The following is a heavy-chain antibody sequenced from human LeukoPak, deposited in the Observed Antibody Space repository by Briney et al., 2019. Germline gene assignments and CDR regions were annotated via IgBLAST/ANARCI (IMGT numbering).Heavy chain of an antibody. J-gene: IGHJ4*02. CDR1: GFTFSGYW. Sequence: PGGSLRLSCAASGFTFSGYWMNWVRQAPGKGLEWVANIKKEGSEKYYVDSVKGRFTISRDNAKNSLYLQMNSLRADDTAVYYCATDYYDSSGYCTGTYWGQGTLVTVSS. CDR2: IKKEGSEK. CDR3: ATDYYDSSGYCTGTY. V-gene: IGHV3-7*03. D-gene: IGHD3-22*01.